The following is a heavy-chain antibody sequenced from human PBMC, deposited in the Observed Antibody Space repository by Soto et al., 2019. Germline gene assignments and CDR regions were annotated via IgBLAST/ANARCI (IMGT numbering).Heavy chain of an antibody. V-gene: IGHV3-48*03. CDR1: GFTFSRYE. J-gene: IGHJ6*02. CDR2: ISSSGSTI. D-gene: IGHD3-10*01. CDR3: ARGGYYGSGSYRYYYYGMDV. Sequence: VGSLRLSCAASGFTFSRYEMNWVRQAPGKGLEWVSYISSSGSTIYYADSVKGRFTISRDNAKNSLYLQMNSLRAEDTAVYYCARGGYYGSGSYRYYYYGMDVWGQGTTVTVSS.